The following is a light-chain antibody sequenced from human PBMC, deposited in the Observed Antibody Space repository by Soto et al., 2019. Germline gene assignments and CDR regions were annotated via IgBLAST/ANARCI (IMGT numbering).Light chain of an antibody. J-gene: IGKJ1*01. CDR1: QSVFYSSNNKNY. Sequence: DIVMTQSPDSLAVSLGERATINCKSSQSVFYSSNNKNYIAWYQQKPRQPPKLLIYWASTRESGVPDRFSGSGSGTDFTLTINSLQAEDVAVYYCQQYYSTPWKFGQGTKVEIK. CDR3: QQYYSTPWK. V-gene: IGKV4-1*01. CDR2: WAS.